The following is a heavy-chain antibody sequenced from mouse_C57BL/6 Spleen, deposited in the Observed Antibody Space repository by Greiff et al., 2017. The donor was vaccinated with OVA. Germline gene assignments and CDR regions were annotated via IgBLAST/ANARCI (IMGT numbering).Heavy chain of an antibody. V-gene: IGHV1-80*01. J-gene: IGHJ4*01. CDR3: ARGEDYYAMDY. CDR2: IYPGDGDT. CDR1: GYAFSSYW. Sequence: QVQLKESGAELVKPGASVKISCKASGYAFSSYWMNWVKQRPGRGLEWIGQIYPGDGDTNYNGKFKGKATLTADKSSSTAYMQLSSLNSEDSAVYFCARGEDYYAMDYWGQGTSVTVSS.